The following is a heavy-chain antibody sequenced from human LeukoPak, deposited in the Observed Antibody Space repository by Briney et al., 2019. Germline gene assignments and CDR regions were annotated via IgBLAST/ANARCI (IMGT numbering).Heavy chain of an antibody. CDR3: AKASGRQSGGPWWYYFDF. Sequence: GGSLRLSCAASGFTVSSNLMSWVRQAPGKGLEWVSIIYSGGSTYYADSVKGRFTISRDNSKNTLYLQMNSLRAEDTAVYYCAKASGRQSGGPWWYYFDFWAQGTLVTVSS. CDR2: IYSGGST. V-gene: IGHV3-53*01. CDR1: GFTVSSNL. J-gene: IGHJ4*02. D-gene: IGHD2-8*02.